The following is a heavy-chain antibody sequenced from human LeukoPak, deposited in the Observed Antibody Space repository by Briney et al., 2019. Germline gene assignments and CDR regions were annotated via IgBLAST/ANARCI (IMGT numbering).Heavy chain of an antibody. J-gene: IGHJ3*02. V-gene: IGHV3-23*01. CDR3: AKDPSGDYIGTFDM. D-gene: IGHD4-17*01. CDR2: ISGSGANT. Sequence: GGSLRLSCAASEFTFSSYGMSWVRQAPGKGLEWVSWISGSGANTYYADSVQGRFSISRDNSKNTLYLQMYSLRAEDTAVYYCAKDPSGDYIGTFDMWGQGTMATVSS. CDR1: EFTFSSYG.